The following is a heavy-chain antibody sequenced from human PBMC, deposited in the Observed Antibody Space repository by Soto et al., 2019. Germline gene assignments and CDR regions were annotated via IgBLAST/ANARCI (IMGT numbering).Heavy chain of an antibody. CDR2: INPSGGST. V-gene: IGHV1-46*01. D-gene: IGHD3-10*01. Sequence: ASVKVSCKASGYTFTSYYMHCVRQAPGQGLEWMGIINPSGGSTSYAQKFQGRVTMTRDTSTSTVYMELSSLRSEDTAVYYCGSMVRGVTSYADYYYGMDVWGQGTTVTVSS. J-gene: IGHJ6*02. CDR3: GSMVRGVTSYADYYYGMDV. CDR1: GYTFTSYY.